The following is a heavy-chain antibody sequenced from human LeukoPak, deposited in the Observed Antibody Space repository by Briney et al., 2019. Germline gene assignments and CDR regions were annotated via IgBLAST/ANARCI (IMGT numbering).Heavy chain of an antibody. CDR3: ARGLWAPRFDC. CDR1: GGSFSGYY. J-gene: IGHJ4*02. CDR2: INHSGST. D-gene: IGHD1-26*01. V-gene: IGHV4-34*01. Sequence: PSETLSLTCAVYGGSFSGYYWSWIRQPPGKGLEWIGEINHSGSTNYNPSLKSRVTISVDTSKNQFSLKLSSVTAADTAVYSCARGLWAPRFDCWGQGTLVTVSS.